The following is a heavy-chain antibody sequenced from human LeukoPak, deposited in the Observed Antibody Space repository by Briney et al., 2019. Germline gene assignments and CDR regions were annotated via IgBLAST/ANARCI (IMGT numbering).Heavy chain of an antibody. J-gene: IGHJ4*02. CDR3: ARDHNAYCGGDCYLAPDY. CDR2: ISASSTDI. V-gene: IGHV3-11*01. D-gene: IGHD2-21*02. CDR1: GFTFSDYH. Sequence: GGSLRLSCAASGFTFSDYHMSWIRQAPGKGLEWVSYISASSTDIHYPDSVKGRFTISRDNAKNSLYLQMNSLRAEDTAVYYCARDHNAYCGGDCYLAPDYWGQGTLVTVSS.